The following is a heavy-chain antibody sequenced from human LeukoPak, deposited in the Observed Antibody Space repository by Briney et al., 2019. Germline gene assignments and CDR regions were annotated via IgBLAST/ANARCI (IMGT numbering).Heavy chain of an antibody. CDR3: ARLGYCSSTSCYGSYYYYMDV. V-gene: IGHV1-18*01. D-gene: IGHD2-2*01. CDR2: IRAYNGNT. J-gene: IGHJ6*03. Sequence: ASVKVFCKASGYTFNRYGIRWVRQAPGQGLEWMGYIRAYNGNTDHAQKLHGKVTTTTDTYTSAAYMQMRSLSLDDTAVYYCARLGYCSSTSCYGSYYYYMDVWGKGTTATVSS. CDR1: GYTFNRYG.